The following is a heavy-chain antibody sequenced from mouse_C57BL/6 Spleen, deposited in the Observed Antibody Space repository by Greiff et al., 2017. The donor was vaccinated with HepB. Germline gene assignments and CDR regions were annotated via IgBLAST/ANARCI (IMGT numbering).Heavy chain of an antibody. CDR3: ARPNYYGRYFDV. Sequence: EVMLVESGGGLVKPGGSLKLSCAASGFTFSDYGMHWVRQAPEKGLEWVAYISSGSSTIYYADTVKGRFTISRDNAKNTLFLQMTSLRSEDTAMYYCARPNYYGRYFDVWGTGTTVTVSS. D-gene: IGHD1-1*01. CDR2: ISSGSSTI. J-gene: IGHJ1*03. V-gene: IGHV5-17*01. CDR1: GFTFSDYG.